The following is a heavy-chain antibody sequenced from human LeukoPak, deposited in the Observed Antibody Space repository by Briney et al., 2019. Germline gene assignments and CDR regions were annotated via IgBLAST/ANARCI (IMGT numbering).Heavy chain of an antibody. D-gene: IGHD6-13*01. V-gene: IGHV4-39*01. CDR2: IYYSGST. Sequence: PSETLSLTCTVSGGSIISSSDYYWGWIRQPPGKGLECIGSIYYSGSTYYNPSLKSRVTISVDTSKNQFSLKLSSVTAADTAVYYCARHGNGIAAAGTDYWGQGTLVTVSS. CDR1: GGSIISSSDYY. CDR3: ARHGNGIAAAGTDY. J-gene: IGHJ4*02.